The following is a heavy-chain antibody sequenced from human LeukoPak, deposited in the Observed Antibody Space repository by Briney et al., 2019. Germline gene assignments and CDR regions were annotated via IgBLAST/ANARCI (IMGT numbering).Heavy chain of an antibody. CDR2: LYGAGST. V-gene: IGHV3-53*04. Sequence: LTGGSLRLSCAASGFNVSSNYMSWVRQAPGKGLEWVSVLYGAGSTYYADSVKGRFTISRHDSQNTLLLQMNSLRAEDTAVYYCARGGMPGFSTGRIDYWGQGTLVTVSS. CDR1: GFNVSSNY. D-gene: IGHD6-19*01. J-gene: IGHJ4*02. CDR3: ARGGMPGFSTGRIDY.